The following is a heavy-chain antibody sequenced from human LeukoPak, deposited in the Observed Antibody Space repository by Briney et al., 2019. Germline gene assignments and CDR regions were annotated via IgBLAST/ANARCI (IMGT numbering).Heavy chain of an antibody. Sequence: PSETLSLTCTVSGGSISSSSYYWGWIRQPPGKGLEWIGSIYYSGNTDYNPSLNSRVTISVDTSTNHFSLKLSSVTAADTAVYYCARGLTGPTVRYYYNYYMDVWGKGITVTISS. V-gene: IGHV4-39*02. CDR2: IYYSGNT. CDR1: GGSISSSSYY. J-gene: IGHJ6*03. D-gene: IGHD1-1*01. CDR3: ARGLTGPTVRYYYNYYMDV.